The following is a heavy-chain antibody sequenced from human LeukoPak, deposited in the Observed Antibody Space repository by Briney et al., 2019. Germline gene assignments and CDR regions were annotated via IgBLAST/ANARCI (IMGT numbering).Heavy chain of an antibody. CDR3: ARGAGSSWIRSPRYFDY. CDR2: ISSSGSTI. D-gene: IGHD6-13*01. J-gene: IGHJ4*02. CDR1: GFTFSSYE. V-gene: IGHV3-48*03. Sequence: GGSLRLSCAASGFTFSSYEMNWVRQAPGKGLEWVSYISSSGSTICYADSVKGRFTISRDNAKNSLYLQMNSLRAEDTAVYYCARGAGSSWIRSPRYFDYWGQGTLVTVSS.